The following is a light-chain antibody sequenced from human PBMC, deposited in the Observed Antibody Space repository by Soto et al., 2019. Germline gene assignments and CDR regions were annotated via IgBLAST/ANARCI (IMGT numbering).Light chain of an antibody. Sequence: QSVRTQPPSVSGAPGHRVTSSCTGSSSNIGAGYDVHWYQQLPGTAPKLLIYGNSNRPSGVPDRFSGSKSGTSASLAITGLQAEDEADYYCQSYDSSLSGYVFGTATKLTVL. CDR1: SSNIGAGYD. V-gene: IGLV1-40*01. CDR3: QSYDSSLSGYV. CDR2: GNS. J-gene: IGLJ1*01.